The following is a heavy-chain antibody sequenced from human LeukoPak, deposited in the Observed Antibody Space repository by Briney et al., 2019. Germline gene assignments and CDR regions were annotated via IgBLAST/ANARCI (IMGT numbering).Heavy chain of an antibody. V-gene: IGHV4-59*08. J-gene: IGHJ3*02. Sequence: SETLSLTCAVSGGSISSYYWSWVRQPPGKGLEWIGYIYSSGSTNYSPSLKSRVTISVDTSKNQFSLKLYSVTAADTAVYYCARRYSGYGNAFDIWGQGTMVTVSS. CDR2: IYSSGST. CDR1: GGSISSYY. CDR3: ARRYSGYGNAFDI. D-gene: IGHD5-12*01.